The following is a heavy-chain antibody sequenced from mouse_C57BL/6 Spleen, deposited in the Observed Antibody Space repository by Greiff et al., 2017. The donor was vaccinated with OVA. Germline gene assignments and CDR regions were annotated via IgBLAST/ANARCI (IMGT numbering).Heavy chain of an antibody. CDR2: IWWDDDK. CDR1: GFSLSTFGMG. V-gene: IGHV8-8*01. J-gene: IGHJ4*01. Sequence: QVTLKVSGPGLLQPSQTLSLTCSFSGFSLSTFGMGVGWIRQPSGKGLEWLAHIWWDDDKYYNPALKSRLTISKDTSKNQVFLKNANVDTADTATYYCTRIALYSNYDYAMDYWGQGTSVTVSS. D-gene: IGHD2-5*01. CDR3: TRIALYSNYDYAMDY.